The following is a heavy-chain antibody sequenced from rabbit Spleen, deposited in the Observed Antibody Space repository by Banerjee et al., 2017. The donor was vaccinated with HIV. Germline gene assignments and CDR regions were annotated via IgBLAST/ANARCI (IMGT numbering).Heavy chain of an antibody. J-gene: IGHJ4*01. CDR3: ARDTHYAGSGFYTGYYFNL. V-gene: IGHV1S45*01. Sequence: QEQLVESGGGLVQPEGSLTLTCTTSGFSFSGNYYMCWVRQAPGKGLEWIACVGPDSSDGSYYATWAKGRFTISRTSSTMVTLQMTSLTAADTATYFCARDTHYAGSGFYTGYYFNLWGPGTLVTVS. D-gene: IGHD8-1*01. CDR2: VGPDSSDGS. CDR1: GFSFSGNYY.